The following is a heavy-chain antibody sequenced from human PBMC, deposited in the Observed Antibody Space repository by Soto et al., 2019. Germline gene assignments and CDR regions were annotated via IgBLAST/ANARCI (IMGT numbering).Heavy chain of an antibody. CDR2: IYYSGST. Sequence: SETLSLTCTVSGGSISSYYWSWIRQPPGKGLEWIGYIYYSGSTNYNPSLKSRVTISVDTSKNQFSLKLSSVTAADTAVYYCARDHGSGPPYDNWFDPWGQGTLVTV. CDR1: GGSISSYY. J-gene: IGHJ5*02. CDR3: ARDHGSGPPYDNWFDP. D-gene: IGHD6-19*01. V-gene: IGHV4-59*01.